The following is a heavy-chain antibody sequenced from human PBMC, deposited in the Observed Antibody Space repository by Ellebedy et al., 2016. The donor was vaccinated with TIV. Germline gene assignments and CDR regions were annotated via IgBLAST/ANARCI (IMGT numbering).Heavy chain of an antibody. CDR3: ARDIAVAGSGFDY. CDR2: ISSSSSYI. J-gene: IGHJ4*02. Sequence: GGSLRLXXAASGFTFSDYYMSWIRQAPGKGLEWVSYISSSSSYIYYADSVKGRFTISRDNAKNSLYLQMNSLRAEDTAVYYCARDIAVAGSGFDYWGQGTLVTVSS. V-gene: IGHV3-11*06. D-gene: IGHD6-19*01. CDR1: GFTFSDYY.